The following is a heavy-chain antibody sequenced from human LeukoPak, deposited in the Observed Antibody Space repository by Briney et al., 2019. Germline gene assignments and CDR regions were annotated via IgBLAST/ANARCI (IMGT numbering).Heavy chain of an antibody. V-gene: IGHV3-30*18. CDR2: ISYDGSNK. CDR3: AKDLNSYGYFFDY. CDR1: GFTFSSYG. Sequence: HPGGSLRLSCAASGFTFSSYGMHGVRQAPGKGLEWVAVISYDGSNKYYADSVKGRFTISRDNSKNTLYLQMNSLRAEDTAVYYCAKDLNSYGYFFDYWGQGTLVTVSS. D-gene: IGHD5-18*01. J-gene: IGHJ4*02.